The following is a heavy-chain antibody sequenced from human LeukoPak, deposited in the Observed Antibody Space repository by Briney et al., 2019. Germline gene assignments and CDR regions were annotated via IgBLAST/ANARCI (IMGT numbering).Heavy chain of an antibody. CDR2: IYYSGST. V-gene: IGHV4-39*01. CDR3: ARLPRYCSGGSCYGGYFDY. J-gene: IGHJ4*02. CDR1: GGSISSYY. D-gene: IGHD2-15*01. Sequence: SETLSLTCTVSGGSISSYYWGWIRQPPGKGLEWIGSIYYSGSTYYNPSLKSRVTISVDTSKNQFSLKLSSVTAADTAVYYCARLPRYCSGGSCYGGYFDYWGQGTLVTVSS.